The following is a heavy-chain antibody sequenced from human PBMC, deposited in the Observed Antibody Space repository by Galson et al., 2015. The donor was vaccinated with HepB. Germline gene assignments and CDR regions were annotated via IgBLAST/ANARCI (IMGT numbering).Heavy chain of an antibody. J-gene: IGHJ6*02. CDR2: IRYDGSNK. CDR3: AKDLPDGIVVVPAAEGYGMDV. Sequence: SLRLSCAASGFTFSSYGMHWVRQAPGKGLEWVAFIRYDGSNKYYADSVKGRFTISRDNSKNTLYLQMNSLRAEDTAVYYCAKDLPDGIVVVPAAEGYGMDVWGQGTTVTVSS. D-gene: IGHD2-2*01. V-gene: IGHV3-30*02. CDR1: GFTFSSYG.